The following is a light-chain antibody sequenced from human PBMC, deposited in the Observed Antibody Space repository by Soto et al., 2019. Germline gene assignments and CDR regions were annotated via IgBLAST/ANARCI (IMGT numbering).Light chain of an antibody. CDR2: KAS. CDR1: QSVSAW. V-gene: IGKV1-5*03. J-gene: IGKJ1*01. CDR3: QQDRSYPWT. Sequence: DIPMTQSPSTLSAAEGDRVTITCRASQSVSAWLAWYQQKPGKAPKLLIYKASTLETGVPSRFSGSGYGAEFTLTISSLQPDDLATYYCQQDRSYPWTFGQGTEVEIK.